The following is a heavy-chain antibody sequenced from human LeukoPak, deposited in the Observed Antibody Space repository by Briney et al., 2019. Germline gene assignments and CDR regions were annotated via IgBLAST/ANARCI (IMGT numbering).Heavy chain of an antibody. Sequence: ASVKVSCKASGYTFNGYYIHWVRQATGQGLEWMGWMNPNSGNTGYAQKFQGRVTITRNTSISTAYMELSSLRSEDTAVYYCARGAALNSSPFDYWGQGTLVTVSS. CDR3: ARGAALNSSPFDY. CDR1: GYTFNGYY. CDR2: MNPNSGNT. J-gene: IGHJ4*02. V-gene: IGHV1-8*03. D-gene: IGHD6-13*01.